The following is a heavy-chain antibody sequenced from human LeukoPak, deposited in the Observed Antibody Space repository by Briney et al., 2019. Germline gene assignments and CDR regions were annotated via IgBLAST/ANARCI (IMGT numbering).Heavy chain of an antibody. CDR2: IYYSGST. Sequence: SETLPLTCTVSGGSISSYYWSWIRQPPGKGLEWIGYIYYSGSTNYNPSLKSRVTISVDTSKNQFSLKLSSVTAADTAVYYCARGYSSSWYNWFDPWGQGTLVTVSS. V-gene: IGHV4-59*01. D-gene: IGHD6-13*01. J-gene: IGHJ5*02. CDR3: ARGYSSSWYNWFDP. CDR1: GGSISSYY.